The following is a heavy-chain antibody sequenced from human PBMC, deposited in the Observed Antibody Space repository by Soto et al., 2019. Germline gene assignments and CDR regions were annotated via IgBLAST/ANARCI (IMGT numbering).Heavy chain of an antibody. J-gene: IGHJ5*02. CDR2: IIPIFGTA. V-gene: IGHV1-69*06. CDR3: ARIRPTVSNYNWFDP. D-gene: IGHD4-17*01. Sequence: SVKVSCKASGGTFSSYAISWVRQAPGQGLEWMGGIIPIFGTANYAQKFQGRVTITADKSTSAAYMELSSLRSEDTAVYYCARIRPTVSNYNWFDPWGQGTLVTVSS. CDR1: GGTFSSYA.